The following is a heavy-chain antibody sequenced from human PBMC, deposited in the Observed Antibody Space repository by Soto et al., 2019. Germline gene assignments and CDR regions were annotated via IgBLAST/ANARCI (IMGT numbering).Heavy chain of an antibody. D-gene: IGHD3-3*01. Sequence: SETLSLTCAVYGGSFSGYYWSWIRQPPGKGLEWIGEINHSGSTNYNPSLKSRVTISVDTSKNQFSLKLSSVTAADTAVYYCARGRGYDFWSGYYTYYGMDVWGQGTTVTV. CDR1: GGSFSGYY. CDR2: INHSGST. CDR3: ARGRGYDFWSGYYTYYGMDV. J-gene: IGHJ6*02. V-gene: IGHV4-34*01.